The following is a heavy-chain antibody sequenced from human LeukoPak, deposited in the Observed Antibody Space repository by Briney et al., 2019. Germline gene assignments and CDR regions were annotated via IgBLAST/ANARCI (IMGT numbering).Heavy chain of an antibody. CDR2: IHTCGST. J-gene: IGHJ4*02. Sequence: PSETLSLTCSVSGGSITYGSYYWTWIRQPAGKGLEWIGRIHTCGSTSYNPSLKSRVTISVDTSKNQFSLKLSSLTAADRAVYYCARQSGYSDSSGYAQWGQGTLVTVSS. CDR3: ARQSGYSDSSGYAQ. V-gene: IGHV4-61*02. CDR1: GGSITYGSYY. D-gene: IGHD6-6*01.